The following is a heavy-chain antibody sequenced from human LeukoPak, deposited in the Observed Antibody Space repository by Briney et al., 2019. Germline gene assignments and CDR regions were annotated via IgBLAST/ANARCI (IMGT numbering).Heavy chain of an antibody. J-gene: IGHJ4*02. Sequence: PSETLSLTCTVSGGSISSSSYYRGWIRQPPGKGLEWIGSIYYSGSTYYNPSLKSRVTISVDTSKNQFSLKLSSVTAADTAVYYCASTSNTWLGLPYFDSWGQGTLVTVSA. V-gene: IGHV4-39*01. CDR2: IYYSGST. CDR3: ASTSNTWLGLPYFDS. D-gene: IGHD3-10*01. CDR1: GGSISSSSYY.